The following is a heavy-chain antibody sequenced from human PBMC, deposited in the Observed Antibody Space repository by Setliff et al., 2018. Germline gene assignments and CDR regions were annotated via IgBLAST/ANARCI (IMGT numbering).Heavy chain of an antibody. CDR3: ASDRGMFRGLIRDSFHI. V-gene: IGHV1-24*01. CDR1: GYTLTELS. CDR2: FDPEDGET. D-gene: IGHD3-10*01. Sequence: ASVKVSCKVSGYTLTELSMHWVRQAPGKGLEWMGGFDPEDGETIYAQKFQGRVTMTEDTSTDTAYMEMRSLKSDDTAVYYCASDRGMFRGLIRDSFHIWGQGTMVTVSS. J-gene: IGHJ3*02.